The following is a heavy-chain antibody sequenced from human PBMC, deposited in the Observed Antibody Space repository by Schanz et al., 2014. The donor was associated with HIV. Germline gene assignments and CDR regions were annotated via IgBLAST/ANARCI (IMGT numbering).Heavy chain of an antibody. Sequence: VQLLEFGGGSVRPGESLRLSCLASGFTFNNYAMSWIRQHPGKGLEWIGYIYYSGSTYYNPSLKSRVTMSVDTSENPFSLKLSSATVADTAVYYCARGEGYYYDSSGFPLASGMDVWGQGTTVTVSS. CDR2: IYYSGST. CDR3: ARGEGYYYDSSGFPLASGMDV. V-gene: IGHV4-31*02. D-gene: IGHD3-22*01. CDR1: GFTFNNYA. J-gene: IGHJ6*02.